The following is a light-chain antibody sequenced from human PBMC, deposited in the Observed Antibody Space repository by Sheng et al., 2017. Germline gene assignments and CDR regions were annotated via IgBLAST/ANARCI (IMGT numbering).Light chain of an antibody. Sequence: DIQMTQSPSSLSASIGDRVIITCRASQSINSYLNWYQQKPGKAPNLLVYAASSLQSGVPSRFSGSGSGTDFTLTISSLQPGDFATYYCQQTYNIPRTFGQGTKVEIK. CDR2: AAS. CDR3: QQTYNIPRT. V-gene: IGKV1-39*01. J-gene: IGKJ1*01. CDR1: QSINSY.